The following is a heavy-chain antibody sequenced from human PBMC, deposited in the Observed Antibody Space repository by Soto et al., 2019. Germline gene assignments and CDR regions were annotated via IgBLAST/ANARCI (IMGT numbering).Heavy chain of an antibody. V-gene: IGHV1-69*01. CDR3: ARLAAGGGPLDY. CDR2: IIPIFGTA. J-gene: IGHJ4*02. CDR1: GGTFSSYA. D-gene: IGHD6-13*01. Sequence: QVQLVQSRAEVKKPGSSVKVSCKASGGTFSSYAISWVRQAPGQGLEWMGGIIPIFGTANYAQKFKGRVTITADESTSTAYMELSSLRSEDTAVYYCARLAAGGGPLDYWGQGTLVTVSS.